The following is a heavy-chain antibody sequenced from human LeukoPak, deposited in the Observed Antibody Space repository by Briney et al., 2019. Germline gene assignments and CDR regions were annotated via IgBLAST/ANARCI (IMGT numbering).Heavy chain of an antibody. Sequence: ESLTITCQASGYSFTSSSIGWVRQIPGKGLEWMGIIYPGDSDTRYSPSFQGQVTILADKSINTAYLQWSSLKASDTAVYYCARHTDTQGSGSLSVPFDPWGQGTLVTVSS. CDR2: IYPGDSDT. CDR3: ARHTDTQGSGSLSVPFDP. CDR1: GYSFTSSS. J-gene: IGHJ5*02. V-gene: IGHV5-51*01. D-gene: IGHD3-10*01.